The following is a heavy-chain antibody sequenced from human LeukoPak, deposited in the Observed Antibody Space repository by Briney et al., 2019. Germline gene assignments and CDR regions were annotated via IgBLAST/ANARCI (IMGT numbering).Heavy chain of an antibody. CDR1: GYTFTNYG. Sequence: ASVKVFCKTSGYTFTNYGITWVRQSPGQGLEWMGWISAYNGNTNYAQKLQGRVTMTTDTSTSTAYMDLRSLRSDDTAVYYCAREDSSIYPFDIWGQGTMVTVPS. J-gene: IGHJ3*02. V-gene: IGHV1-18*01. D-gene: IGHD6-13*01. CDR3: AREDSSIYPFDI. CDR2: ISAYNGNT.